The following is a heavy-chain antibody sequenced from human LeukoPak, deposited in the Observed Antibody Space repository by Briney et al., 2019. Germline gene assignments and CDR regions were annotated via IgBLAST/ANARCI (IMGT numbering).Heavy chain of an antibody. CDR2: ISYDGSNK. J-gene: IGHJ4*02. Sequence: GGSLRLSCAASGFTFSSYAMHWVRQAPGKGLEWVAVISYDGSNKYYADSVKGRFTISRDNSKNTLYLQMNSLRAEDTAVYYCAKESRPCGGDCYANFDYWGQGTLVTVSS. V-gene: IGHV3-30*04. D-gene: IGHD2-21*02. CDR3: AKESRPCGGDCYANFDY. CDR1: GFTFSSYA.